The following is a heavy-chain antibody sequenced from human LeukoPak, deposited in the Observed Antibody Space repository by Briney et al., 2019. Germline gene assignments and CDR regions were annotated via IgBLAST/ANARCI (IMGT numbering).Heavy chain of an antibody. Sequence: SVKVSCKASGGSFSTYTINWVRQAAGQGLEWMGGIIPVFGTANYAQKFQGRVMITADESTSTAYMELSSLRSEDTAVYYCAKADRGWGVITKDWGQGTLVTVSS. V-gene: IGHV1-69*01. D-gene: IGHD3-10*01. CDR3: AKADRGWGVITKD. CDR2: IIPVFGTA. CDR1: GGSFSTYT. J-gene: IGHJ4*02.